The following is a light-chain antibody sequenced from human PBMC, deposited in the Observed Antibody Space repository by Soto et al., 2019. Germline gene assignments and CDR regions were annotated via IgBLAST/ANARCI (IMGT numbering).Light chain of an antibody. Sequence: DLEITQSPTTLSATVGDRVTITCRASQTISTWLAWYQQKPGKAPKLLIYKASKLENGVPSRFSGSGSGTEFTLTISSLQPDDFATYYCQQYNSYSTSAQRAKV. CDR1: QTISTW. J-gene: IGKJ1*01. CDR3: QQYNSYST. CDR2: KAS. V-gene: IGKV1-5*03.